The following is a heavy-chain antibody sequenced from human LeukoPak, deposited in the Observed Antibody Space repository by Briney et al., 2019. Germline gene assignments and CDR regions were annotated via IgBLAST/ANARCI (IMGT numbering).Heavy chain of an antibody. CDR3: ARDRETYYYDSSGVY. V-gene: IGHV3-48*03. CDR2: ISSSGSTI. D-gene: IGHD3-22*01. CDR1: GFTFSSYE. Sequence: GGSLRLSCAASGFTFSSYEMNWVRQAPGKGLEWVSYISSSGSTIYYADSVKGRFTISRDNAKNSLYLQMNSLRAEDTAVYYCARDRETYYYDSSGVYWGQGTLVTVSS. J-gene: IGHJ4*02.